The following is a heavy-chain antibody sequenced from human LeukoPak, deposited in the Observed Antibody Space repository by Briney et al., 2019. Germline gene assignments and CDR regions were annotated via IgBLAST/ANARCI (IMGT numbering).Heavy chain of an antibody. CDR2: ISYDGSNK. CDR3: AKDHSSSWYGEFDY. D-gene: IGHD6-13*01. V-gene: IGHV3-30*18. J-gene: IGHJ4*02. Sequence: PGGSLRLSCAASGFTFSSYGMHWVRQAPGKGLEWVAVISYDGSNKYYADSVKGRFTISRDNSKNTLYLQMNSLRAEDTAVYYCAKDHSSSWYGEFDYWGQGTLVTVSS. CDR1: GFTFSSYG.